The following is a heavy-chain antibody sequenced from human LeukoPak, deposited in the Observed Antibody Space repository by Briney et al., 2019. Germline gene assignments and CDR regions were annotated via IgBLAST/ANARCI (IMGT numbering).Heavy chain of an antibody. Sequence: ASEPVPYQACGYTFTQYDLHGVRPAAAKEGEGVGWRNQNSGNTDYAQKFQGRVTMTRNTSISTAYMELSSLRSEDTAVYYCARDYGGNSGWFDPWGQGTLVTVSS. V-gene: IGHV1-8*01. CDR1: GYTFTQYD. CDR3: ARDYGGNSGWFDP. J-gene: IGHJ5*02. CDR2: RNQNSGNT. D-gene: IGHD4-23*01.